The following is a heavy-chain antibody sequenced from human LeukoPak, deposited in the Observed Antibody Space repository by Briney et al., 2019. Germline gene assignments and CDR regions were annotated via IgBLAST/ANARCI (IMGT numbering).Heavy chain of an antibody. CDR2: TFYKSKSYN. Sequence: SQTLSLTCAISGDSVSSNSTAWNWIRQSPSRGLEWLGRTFYKSKSYNDCALSVKSRITVNPDTSKNQFSLQLNSVTPEDTAVYYCASPKSPNSILWWGLLFFSLFDYWGQGTLVTVSS. CDR3: ASPKSPNSILWWGLLFFSLFDY. V-gene: IGHV6-1*01. D-gene: IGHD2-21*02. CDR1: GDSVSSNSTA. J-gene: IGHJ4*02.